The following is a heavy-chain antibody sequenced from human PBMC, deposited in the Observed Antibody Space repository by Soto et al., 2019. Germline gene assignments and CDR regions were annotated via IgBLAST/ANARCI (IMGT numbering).Heavy chain of an antibody. CDR2: IVVGSGNT. CDR1: GFTFTSSA. D-gene: IGHD2-21*02. J-gene: IGHJ6*02. Sequence: SVKVSCKASGFTFTSSAVQWVRQARGQRLEWIGWIVVGSGNTNYAQKFQARVTITRDMSTSTAYMELSSLRSEDTAVYYCAAPPSYYYSLYYYYGMDVWGQGTTVTVSS. CDR3: AAPPSYYYSLYYYYGMDV. V-gene: IGHV1-58*01.